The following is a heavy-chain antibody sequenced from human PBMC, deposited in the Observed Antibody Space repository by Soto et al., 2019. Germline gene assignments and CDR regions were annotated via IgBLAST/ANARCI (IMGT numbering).Heavy chain of an antibody. J-gene: IGHJ4*02. Sequence: EVQLLEPGGGLVQPGGSLRLSCAASGFTFSSYAMSWVRQAPGKGLEWVSAISGSGGSTYYADSVKGRFTISRDNSKSTLYLQMNSLRAEDTAVYDCAKDGVRFLEWLPYDYWGQGTLVTVSS. CDR3: AKDGVRFLEWLPYDY. CDR1: GFTFSSYA. V-gene: IGHV3-23*01. CDR2: ISGSGGST. D-gene: IGHD3-3*01.